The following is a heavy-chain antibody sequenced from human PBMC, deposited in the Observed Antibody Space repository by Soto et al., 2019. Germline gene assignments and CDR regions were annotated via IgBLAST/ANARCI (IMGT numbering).Heavy chain of an antibody. CDR2: IGYAGSNK. CDR1: GFTFSRYG. J-gene: IGHJ3*02. D-gene: IGHD5-12*01. Sequence: QVQLVKSGGGVVQPGRSLRLSCAASGFTFSRYGMHGVRQAPGKRLEWVAVIGYAGSNKYYANSVKGRFTISRDNSKNTRYLQMNSLSAEDTAVYYCARDGYNYYAFDIWGQGTMVTVSS. CDR3: ARDGYNYYAFDI. V-gene: IGHV3-33*01.